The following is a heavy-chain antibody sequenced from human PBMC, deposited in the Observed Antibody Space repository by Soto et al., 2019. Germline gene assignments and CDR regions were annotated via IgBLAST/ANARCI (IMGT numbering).Heavy chain of an antibody. D-gene: IGHD4-17*01. CDR3: ARSDDEYGDFPRRYGMEV. CDR1: GGTFSSYA. Sequence: QVQLVQSGAEVKKPGSSVKVSCKASGGTFSSYAISWVRQAPGQGLEWMGGIIPIFGTANYAQKFQGRVTSNEVESTSTGYMELSSLRFEVRDVYYCARSDDEYGDFPRRYGMEVWGQGTTVSVSS. V-gene: IGHV1-69*12. J-gene: IGHJ6*02. CDR2: IIPIFGTA.